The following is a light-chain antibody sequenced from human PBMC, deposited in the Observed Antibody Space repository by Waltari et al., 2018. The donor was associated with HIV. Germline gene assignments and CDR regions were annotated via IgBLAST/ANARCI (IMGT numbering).Light chain of an antibody. Sequence: QVVLTQSPYASASLGASVKLTCTLTRGPTHYAIAWPPQQPEKGPRYLMRLSTNGSHTKGDGIPDRFSGSSSGAERYLTISSLQSEDEADYYCQTWGTGIVVFGGGTKLTVL. J-gene: IGLJ2*01. CDR3: QTWGTGIVV. CDR2: LSTNGSH. CDR1: RGPTHYA. V-gene: IGLV4-69*01.